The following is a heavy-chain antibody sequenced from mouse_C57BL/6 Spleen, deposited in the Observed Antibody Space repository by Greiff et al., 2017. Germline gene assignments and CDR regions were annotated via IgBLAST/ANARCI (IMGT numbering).Heavy chain of an antibody. J-gene: IGHJ4*01. CDR3: ARYDYDAMDY. CDR1: GYSITSGYY. CDR2: ISYDGSN. Sequence: DVKLQESGPGLVTPSQSLSLTCSVTGYSITSGYYWYWIRQFPGNKLEWMGYISYDGSNNYDPSLKNRISITRDTSKNQFFLKLNSVTTEDTATYYCARYDYDAMDYWGQGTSVTVSS. V-gene: IGHV3-6*01.